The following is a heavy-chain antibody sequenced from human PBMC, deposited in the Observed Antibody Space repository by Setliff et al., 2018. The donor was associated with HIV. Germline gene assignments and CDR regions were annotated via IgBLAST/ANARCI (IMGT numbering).Heavy chain of an antibody. D-gene: IGHD2-15*01. Sequence: GESLKISCKGSGYSFTSYWIGWVRQMPGKGLEWMGIIYPGDSDTRYSPSFQGQVTISADKSISTAYLQWSSLKASDTAMYYCARTGYCSGGSCYFDYWGQGTLVTVPQ. CDR1: GYSFTSYW. CDR2: IYPGDSDT. CDR3: ARTGYCSGGSCYFDY. V-gene: IGHV5-51*01. J-gene: IGHJ4*02.